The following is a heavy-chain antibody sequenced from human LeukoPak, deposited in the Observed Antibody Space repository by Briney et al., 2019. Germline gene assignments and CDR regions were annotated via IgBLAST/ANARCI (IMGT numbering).Heavy chain of an antibody. D-gene: IGHD5-24*01. J-gene: IGHJ3*02. Sequence: GASVKVSCKVSGYTLTELSMHWVRQAPGKGLEWMGGFDPEDGETIYAQKFQGRVTMTEDTFTDTAYMELSSLRSEDTAVYYCARREMTHDAFDIWGQGTMVTVSS. CDR3: ARREMTHDAFDI. CDR1: GYTLTELS. CDR2: FDPEDGET. V-gene: IGHV1-24*01.